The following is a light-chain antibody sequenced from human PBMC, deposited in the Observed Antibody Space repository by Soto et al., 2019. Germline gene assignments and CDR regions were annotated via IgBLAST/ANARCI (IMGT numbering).Light chain of an antibody. CDR3: QQYNSMRGT. CDR2: DAS. J-gene: IGKJ1*01. V-gene: IGKV1-5*01. Sequence: DIPMTQSPSTLSASVGDRVTITCRASQSISSWLAWYQQKPGKAPKLLIYDASSLESGVPSRFSGSGSGTEFTLTISSLQPDDFATYYCQQYNSMRGTFGQGTKVEIK. CDR1: QSISSW.